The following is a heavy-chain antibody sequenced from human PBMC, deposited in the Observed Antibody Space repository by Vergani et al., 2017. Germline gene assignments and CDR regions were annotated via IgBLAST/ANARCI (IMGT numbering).Heavy chain of an antibody. V-gene: IGHV1-18*01. D-gene: IGHD3-3*01. CDR1: GYTFTSYG. CDR3: AREYYDFWSGSISQAFDI. Sequence: QVQLVQSGAEVKKPGASVKVSCKASGYTFTSYGISWVRQAPGQGLEWMGWISAYNGNTNYAQKLQGRVTMTTDTSTSTAYMELRSLRSDDTAVYYCAREYYDFWSGSISQAFDIWGQGTMVTVSS. CDR2: ISAYNGNT. J-gene: IGHJ3*02.